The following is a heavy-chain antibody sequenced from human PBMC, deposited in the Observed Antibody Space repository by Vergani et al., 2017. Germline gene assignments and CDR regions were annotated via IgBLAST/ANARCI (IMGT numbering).Heavy chain of an antibody. D-gene: IGHD3-22*01. Sequence: QVQLVESGGGLVKPGGSLRLCCAASGFTFSDYYMSWIRQAPGKGLELVSYISSSGSTIYYADSVKGRFTISSDNANNSLYLQMNSLRAEDTAVYYCARDKRLTNYYDSSGYFDYWGQGTLVTVSS. CDR3: ARDKRLTNYYDSSGYFDY. V-gene: IGHV3-11*01. CDR2: ISSSGSTI. CDR1: GFTFSDYY. J-gene: IGHJ4*02.